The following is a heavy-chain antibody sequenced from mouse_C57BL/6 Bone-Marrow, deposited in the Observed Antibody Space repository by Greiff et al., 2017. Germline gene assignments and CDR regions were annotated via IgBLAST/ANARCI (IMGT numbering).Heavy chain of an antibody. D-gene: IGHD1-3*01. CDR1: ESEFPSHA. V-gene: IGHV5-2*01. CDR2: ITSDGGST. CDR3: ARGGIKDAMDY. J-gene: IGHJ4*01. Sequence: EVPLVESGGGLVQPGESLKLSCASNESEFPSHAMSWVRKTPEKRLELVAAITSDGGSTYYPDTMARRFILSSDNPKKTLYLQMRSLRSADTALYYCARGGIKDAMDYWGQGTSVTVSS.